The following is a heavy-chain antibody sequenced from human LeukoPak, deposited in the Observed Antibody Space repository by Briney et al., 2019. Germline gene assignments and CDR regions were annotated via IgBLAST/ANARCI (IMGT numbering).Heavy chain of an antibody. V-gene: IGHV4-59*06. J-gene: IGHJ3*02. Sequence: SETQSLTCTVSGGPISSYYWSWIRQPPGKGLEWIGYIYYSGSTYYNPSLKSRVTISVDTSKNQFSLKLSSVTAADTAVYYCARDLVAIYAFDIWGQGTMVTVSS. D-gene: IGHD5-12*01. CDR3: ARDLVAIYAFDI. CDR2: IYYSGST. CDR1: GGPISSYY.